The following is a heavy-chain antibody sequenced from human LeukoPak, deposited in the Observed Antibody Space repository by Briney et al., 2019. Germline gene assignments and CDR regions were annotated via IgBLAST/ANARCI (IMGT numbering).Heavy chain of an antibody. V-gene: IGHV4-39*07. J-gene: IGHJ6*02. Sequence: SETLSLTCTVSGGSISSSSYYWGWIRQPPGKGLEWIGSIYYSGSTYYNPSLKSRVTISVDTSKNQFSLKLSSVTAADTAVYYCARTFSESYYYYGMDVWGQGTTVTVSS. D-gene: IGHD1-26*01. CDR3: ARTFSESYYYYGMDV. CDR2: IYYSGST. CDR1: GGSISSSSYY.